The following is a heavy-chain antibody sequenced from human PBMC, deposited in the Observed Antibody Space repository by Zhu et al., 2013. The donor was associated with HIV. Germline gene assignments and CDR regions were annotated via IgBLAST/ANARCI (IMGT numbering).Heavy chain of an antibody. CDR3: AAGKAARLPAPGRNNYYYYYGMDV. CDR2: IIPIFGTA. J-gene: IGHJ6*02. CDR1: GGTFSGNA. Sequence: QVQLVQSGAEVKKPESSVKVTCKASGGTFSGNAISWVRQAPGQGLEWMGGIIPIFGTANYAQKFQDRVTIIADESTSTAYMELNSLRSEDTAMYYCAAGKAARLPAPGRNNYYYYYGMDVWGQGTTVTVSS. V-gene: IGHV1-69*01. D-gene: IGHD6-6*01.